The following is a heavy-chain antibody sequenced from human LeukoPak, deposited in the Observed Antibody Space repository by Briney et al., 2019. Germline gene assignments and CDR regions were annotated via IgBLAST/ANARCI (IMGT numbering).Heavy chain of an antibody. D-gene: IGHD2-21*01. CDR1: GYTFTSYG. V-gene: IGHV1-18*01. CDR2: ISAYNGNT. J-gene: IGHJ3*02. CDR3: ARDGRSFGIQDAFDI. Sequence: ASVKVSCKASGYTFTSYGISWVRQAPGQGLEWMGWISAYNGNTNYAQKLQGRVTMTTDTSTSTAYMELRSLRSDDTAVYYCARDGRSFGIQDAFDIWGQGTMVTVSS.